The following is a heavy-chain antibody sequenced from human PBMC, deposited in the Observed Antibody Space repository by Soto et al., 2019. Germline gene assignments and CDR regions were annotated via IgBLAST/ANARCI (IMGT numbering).Heavy chain of an antibody. D-gene: IGHD5-12*01. J-gene: IGHJ4*02. V-gene: IGHV1-18*01. Sequence: XSVKVSCKASGYTFTSYCISLLRHSPGQGLEWMGWISAYNGNTNYAQKLQGRVTMTTDTSTSTAYMELRSLRSEDTAVYYCARRGYSGYDYVYYFDYWGQGTLVTVSS. CDR2: ISAYNGNT. CDR3: ARRGYSGYDYVYYFDY. CDR1: GYTFTSYC.